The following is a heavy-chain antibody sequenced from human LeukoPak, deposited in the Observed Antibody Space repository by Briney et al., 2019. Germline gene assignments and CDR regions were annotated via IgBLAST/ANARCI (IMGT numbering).Heavy chain of an antibody. CDR2: INHSGST. CDR3: ARGVDNYYDSSGYFFWSSTPHDYYFDY. V-gene: IGHV4-39*07. Sequence: PSETLSLTCTVSGGSISSSSYYWGWIRQPPGKGLEWIEEINHSGSTNYNPSLKSRVTISVDTSKNQFSLKLSSVTAADTAVYYCARGVDNYYDSSGYFFWSSTPHDYYFDYWGQGTLVTVSS. D-gene: IGHD3-22*01. CDR1: GGSISSSSYY. J-gene: IGHJ4*02.